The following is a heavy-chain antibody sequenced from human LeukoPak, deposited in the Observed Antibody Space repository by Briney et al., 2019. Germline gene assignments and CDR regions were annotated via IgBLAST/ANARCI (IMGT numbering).Heavy chain of an antibody. V-gene: IGHV3-7*03. CDR3: ARVSGWYWRGFDY. J-gene: IGHJ4*02. CDR2: IKQDGSEK. Sequence: GGSLRLSCAASGFTFSSYWMSWVRQAPGEGLEWVANIKQDGSEKYYVDSVKGRFTISRDNAKNSLYLQMNSLRAEDTAVYYCARVSGWYWRGFDYWGQGTLVTVSS. CDR1: GFTFSSYW. D-gene: IGHD6-19*01.